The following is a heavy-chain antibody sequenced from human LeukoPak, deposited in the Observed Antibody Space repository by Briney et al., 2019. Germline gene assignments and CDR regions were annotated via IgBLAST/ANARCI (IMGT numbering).Heavy chain of an antibody. D-gene: IGHD4-11*01. V-gene: IGHV4-30-4*08. CDR1: GGSISSGDYY. CDR3: ARVRRGLVQYLYYYYYMDV. CDR2: IYYSGST. J-gene: IGHJ6*03. Sequence: SETLPLTCTVSGGSISSGDYYWSWIRQPPGKGLEWIGYIYYSGSTYYNPSLKSRVTISVDTSRNQFSLKLSSVTAADTAVYYCARVRRGLVQYLYYYYYMDVWGKGTTVTVSS.